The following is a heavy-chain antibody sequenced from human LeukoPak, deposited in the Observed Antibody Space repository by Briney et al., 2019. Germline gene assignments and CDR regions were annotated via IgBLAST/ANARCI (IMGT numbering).Heavy chain of an antibody. CDR2: ISYDGSNK. CDR3: ARDISSD. CDR1: GFTFSSYA. V-gene: IGHV3-30*04. D-gene: IGHD3-3*02. Sequence: GGSLRLTCTASGFTFSSYAMHWVRQAPGKGLEWVAVISYDGSNKYYADSVKSRYTISRDNSKITLYLQMNSLRDEDTAVYYCARDISSDWGQGTLVTVSS. J-gene: IGHJ4*02.